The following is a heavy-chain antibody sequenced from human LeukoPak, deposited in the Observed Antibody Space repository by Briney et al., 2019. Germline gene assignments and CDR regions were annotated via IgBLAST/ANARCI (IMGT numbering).Heavy chain of an antibody. Sequence: ASVKASCKASGYTFTSYYMHWVRQAPGQGLEWMGIINPSGGSTSYAQKFQGRVTMTRDTSTSTVYMELSSLRSEDTAVYYCARDGSRVAHRPELYFDYWGQGTLVTVSS. CDR1: GYTFTSYY. J-gene: IGHJ4*02. CDR3: ARDGSRVAHRPELYFDY. D-gene: IGHD1-26*01. V-gene: IGHV1-46*01. CDR2: INPSGGST.